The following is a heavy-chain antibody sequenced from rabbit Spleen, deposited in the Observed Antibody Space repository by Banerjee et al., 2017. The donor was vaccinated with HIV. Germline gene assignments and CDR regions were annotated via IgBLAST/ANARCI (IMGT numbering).Heavy chain of an antibody. J-gene: IGHJ4*01. CDR2: IAGSGSGFT. D-gene: IGHD1-1*01. CDR1: GFSFSSSDY. Sequence: QSLEESGGDLVKPGASLTLTCTASGFSFSSSDYMCWVRQAPGKGLEWISCIAGSGSGFTYSATWATSRFTCSKTSSTTVTLQMTSLTDADTATYFCARDLPGVIGWNFNLWGPGTLVTVS. V-gene: IGHV1S40*01. CDR3: ARDLPGVIGWNFNL.